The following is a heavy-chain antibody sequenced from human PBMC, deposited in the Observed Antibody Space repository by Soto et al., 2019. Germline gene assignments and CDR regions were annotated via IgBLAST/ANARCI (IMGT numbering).Heavy chain of an antibody. CDR2: TYYKSKWYY. CDR3: ARGIAGLDY. CDR1: GDSVSSNSAG. Sequence: PSQTLSLTCDISGDSVSSNSAGWNWIRQTPSRGLEWLGRTYYKSKWYYTYAASVKSRITVSPDTSKNQFSLQLTSVTPEDTAVYYCARGIAGLDYWGQGTLVTVSS. D-gene: IGHD2-21*01. V-gene: IGHV6-1*01. J-gene: IGHJ4*02.